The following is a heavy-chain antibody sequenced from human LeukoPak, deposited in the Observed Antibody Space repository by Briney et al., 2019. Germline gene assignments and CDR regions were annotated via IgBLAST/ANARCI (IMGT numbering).Heavy chain of an antibody. D-gene: IGHD6-13*01. V-gene: IGHV4-4*07. J-gene: IGHJ5*02. CDR2: IYTSGST. Sequence: PSETLSLTCTVSGGSISSYYWSWIRQPAGKGLEWIGRIYTSGSTNYNPSLKSRVTMSVDTSKNQFSLKLSSVTAADTAVYYCVRVEGYQQLVNWFDPWGQGTLVTVSS. CDR3: VRVEGYQQLVNWFDP. CDR1: GGSISSYY.